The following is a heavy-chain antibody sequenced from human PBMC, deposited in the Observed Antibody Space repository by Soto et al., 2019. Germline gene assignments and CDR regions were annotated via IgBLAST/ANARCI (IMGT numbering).Heavy chain of an antibody. D-gene: IGHD3-22*01. J-gene: IGHJ6*02. CDR3: ARESAYYYDSSGYPVLGDYYYGMDV. Sequence: SVKVSCKASGGTFSSYAISWVRQAPGQGLEWMGGIIPIFGTANYAQKFQGRVTITADESTSTAYMELSSLRSEDTAVYYCARESAYYYDSSGYPVLGDYYYGMDVWGQGTTVTVSS. CDR2: IIPIFGTA. CDR1: GGTFSSYA. V-gene: IGHV1-69*13.